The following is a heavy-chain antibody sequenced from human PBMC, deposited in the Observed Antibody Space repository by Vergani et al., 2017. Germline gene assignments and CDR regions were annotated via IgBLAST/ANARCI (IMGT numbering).Heavy chain of an antibody. CDR1: GFTFSSYA. D-gene: IGHD5-18*01. V-gene: IGHV3-23*01. CDR2: ISGSGGST. Sequence: EVQLLESGGGLVQPGGSLRLSCAASGFTFSSYAMSWVRQAPGKGLEWVSAISGSGGSTYYADSVKGRFTISRDNSKNTLYLLMNSLRAEDTAVYYCAKVSGYSYGYEDYWGQGTLVTVSS. CDR3: AKVSGYSYGYEDY. J-gene: IGHJ4*02.